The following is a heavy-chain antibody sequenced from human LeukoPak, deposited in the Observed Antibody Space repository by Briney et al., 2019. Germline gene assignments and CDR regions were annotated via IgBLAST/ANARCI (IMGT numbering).Heavy chain of an antibody. D-gene: IGHD1-1*01. CDR3: ARDWKCDC. V-gene: IGHV3-23*01. CDR1: GFAFRNYA. J-gene: IGHJ4*02. CDR2: ISDSGAKT. Sequence: GGSLRLSCAASGFAFRNYAMTWVRQAPGKGLEWVAAISDSGAKTSYADSVKGRYTISRDNSKNMLYLQMNSLRVEDTAVYSRARDWKCDCWGQGTLATVSS.